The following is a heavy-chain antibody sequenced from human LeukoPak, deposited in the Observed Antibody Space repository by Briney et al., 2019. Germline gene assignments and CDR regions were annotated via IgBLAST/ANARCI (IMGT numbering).Heavy chain of an antibody. Sequence: GGSLRLSCAASGFTLSSYAMSWVRQAPGKGLQWVSGISSSGGSTYYVDSVKGRFTISRDNAKNSLYLQMNSLQVEDSAVYFCARAGISGYFYPNEYFNHWGPGTRVLVSS. D-gene: IGHD3-22*01. CDR3: ARAGISGYFYPNEYFNH. J-gene: IGHJ1*01. V-gene: IGHV3-23*01. CDR1: GFTLSSYA. CDR2: ISSSGGST.